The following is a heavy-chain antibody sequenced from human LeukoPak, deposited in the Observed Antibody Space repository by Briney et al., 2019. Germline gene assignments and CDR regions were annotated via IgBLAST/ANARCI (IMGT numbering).Heavy chain of an antibody. CDR3: ARDLAGYYDSSGYYGY. CDR2: INPNSGGT. CDR1: GGTFSSYT. D-gene: IGHD3-22*01. Sequence: ASVKVSCKASGGTFSSYTISWVRQAPGQGLEWMGWINPNSGGTNYAQKFQGRVTMTRDTSISTAYMELSRLRSDDTAVYYCARDLAGYYDSSGYYGYWGQGTLVTVSS. J-gene: IGHJ4*02. V-gene: IGHV1-2*02.